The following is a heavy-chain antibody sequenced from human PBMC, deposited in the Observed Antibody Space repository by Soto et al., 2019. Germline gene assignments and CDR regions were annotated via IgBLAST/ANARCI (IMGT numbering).Heavy chain of an antibody. J-gene: IGHJ4*02. CDR2: IAYDGSNK. CDR1: GFPFSSYA. D-gene: IGHD5-12*01. V-gene: IGHV3-30-3*01. CDR3: ARDGVEMATKIDYFDY. Sequence: PGGSLRLSCAASGFPFSSYAMHWVRPAPGKGLEWVAVIAYDGSNKYYADSVKGRFTISRDNSKNTLYLQMNSLRAEDTAVYYCARDGVEMATKIDYFDYWGQGTLVTVSS.